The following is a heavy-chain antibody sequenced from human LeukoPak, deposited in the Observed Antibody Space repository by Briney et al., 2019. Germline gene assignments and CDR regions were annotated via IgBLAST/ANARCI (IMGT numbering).Heavy chain of an antibody. CDR3: ARAEYVLLWFGESINWFDP. D-gene: IGHD3-10*01. CDR2: IIPIFGTA. V-gene: IGHV1-69*01. Sequence: SVKVSCKASGGTFSSYAISWVRQAPGQGLEWMGGIIPIFGTANYAQKFQGRVTITADESTSTAYMELSSLRSEDTAVYYCARAEYVLLWFGESINWFDPWGQGTLVTVSS. J-gene: IGHJ5*02. CDR1: GGTFSSYA.